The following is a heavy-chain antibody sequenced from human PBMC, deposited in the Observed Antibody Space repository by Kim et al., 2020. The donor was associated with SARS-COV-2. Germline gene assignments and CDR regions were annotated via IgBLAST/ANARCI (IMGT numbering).Heavy chain of an antibody. Sequence: ASVKVSCKASGYTFTSYYMHWVRQAPGQGLEWMGIINPSGGSTSYAQKFQGRVTMTRDTSTSTVYMELSSLRSEDTAVYYCARDRRGGIFGVVTDYYYGMDVWGQGTTVTVSS. CDR3: ARDRRGGIFGVVTDYYYGMDV. CDR2: INPSGGST. CDR1: GYTFTSYY. D-gene: IGHD3-3*01. V-gene: IGHV1-46*01. J-gene: IGHJ6*02.